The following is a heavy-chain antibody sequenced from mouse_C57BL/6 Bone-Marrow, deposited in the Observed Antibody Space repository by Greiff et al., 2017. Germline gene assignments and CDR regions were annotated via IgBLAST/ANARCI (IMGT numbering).Heavy chain of an antibody. V-gene: IGHV2-2*01. CDR1: GFSLTSSG. J-gene: IGHJ4*01. Sequence: QVQLKESGPGLVQPSQSLSITCTVSGFSLTSSGVHWVRQSPGKGLEWLGVIWSGGSTDYNAAFISRLSISNDNSKSQVFFKMNSLQAADTAIYYCSLTSYAMDYWGQGTSVTVSS. D-gene: IGHD4-1*01. CDR3: SLTSYAMDY. CDR2: IWSGGST.